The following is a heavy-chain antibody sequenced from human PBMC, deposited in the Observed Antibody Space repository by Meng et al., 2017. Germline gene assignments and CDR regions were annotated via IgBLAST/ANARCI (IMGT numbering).Heavy chain of an antibody. D-gene: IGHD3-16*01. Sequence: SETLSLTCTVSGGSISSSSYYWGWIRQPPGKGLKWIGSIYYSGSTYYNPSLKSRVTISVDTSKNQFSLKLSSVTAADTAVYYCASIGVGLGIYFDYWGQGTLVTVSS. CDR2: IYYSGST. V-gene: IGHV4-39*07. J-gene: IGHJ4*02. CDR3: ASIGVGLGIYFDY. CDR1: GGSISSSSYY.